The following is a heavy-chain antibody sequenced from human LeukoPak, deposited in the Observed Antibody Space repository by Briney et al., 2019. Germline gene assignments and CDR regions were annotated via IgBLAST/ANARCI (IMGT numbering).Heavy chain of an antibody. CDR1: GLTFSSHS. V-gene: IGHV3-48*01. D-gene: IGHD3-10*01. Sequence: GGSLRLSCAASGLTFSSHSMNWVRQAPGKGLEWVSYIGSSSTTIYYADSVKGRFTISRDNAKNSLYLQMNSLRAEDTAMYYCAREPFGSGSYPLDYWGQGTLVTVSS. J-gene: IGHJ4*02. CDR2: IGSSSTTI. CDR3: AREPFGSGSYPLDY.